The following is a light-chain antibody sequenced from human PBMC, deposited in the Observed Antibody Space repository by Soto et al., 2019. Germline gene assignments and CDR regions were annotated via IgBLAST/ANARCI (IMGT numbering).Light chain of an antibody. V-gene: IGKV4-1*01. J-gene: IGKJ4*01. Sequence: VMTQSPLSLPVTLGQRASISCRSSQSVLYSSNNKNYLAWYQQKPGQPPKLLIYWASTRESGVPDRFSGSGSGTDFTLTISSLQAEDVAVYYCQQYFSTPLTFGGGTKVDIK. CDR3: QQYFSTPLT. CDR1: QSVLYSSNNKNY. CDR2: WAS.